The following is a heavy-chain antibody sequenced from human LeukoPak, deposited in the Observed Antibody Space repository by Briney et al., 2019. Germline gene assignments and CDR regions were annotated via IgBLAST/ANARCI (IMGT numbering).Heavy chain of an antibody. Sequence: SETLSLTCTVSGASISSSYWTWIRQPPEKGLEWIGHISDTGSAYYNSTLKSRVTISVDTFKNQFSLRLTSVTAADTAVYYCARDVPVTSSWGQGTLVTVSS. CDR2: ISDTGSA. V-gene: IGHV4-59*01. D-gene: IGHD6-19*01. J-gene: IGHJ4*02. CDR3: ARDVPVTSS. CDR1: GASISSSY.